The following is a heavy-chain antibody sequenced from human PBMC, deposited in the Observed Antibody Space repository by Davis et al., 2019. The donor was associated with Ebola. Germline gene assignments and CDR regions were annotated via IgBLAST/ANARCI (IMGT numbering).Heavy chain of an antibody. CDR3: AGVETTRYI. D-gene: IGHD4-17*01. CDR2: ISSSSSTT. Sequence: GESLKISCAASGFTFSIYSMNWVRQAPGKGLEWVSYISSSSSTTYYADSVKGRFTISRDNAKNSLYLQMNSLRDEDTAVYYCAGVETTRYIWGQGTMVTVSS. CDR1: GFTFSIYS. V-gene: IGHV3-48*02. J-gene: IGHJ3*02.